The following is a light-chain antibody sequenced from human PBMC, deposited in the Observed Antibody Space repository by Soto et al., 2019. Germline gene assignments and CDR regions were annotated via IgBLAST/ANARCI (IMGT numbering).Light chain of an antibody. CDR3: ESWDYSLNGGV. CDR1: SSNIGSNT. Sequence: QSVLTQPPSASGTPGQRVTISCSGSSSNIGSNTVHWYQQLPGTAPKLLIYSNHQRPSGVPDRFSGSTSGTSASLAIGGLHSEDEADYYCESWDYSLNGGVFGGGTKLTVL. J-gene: IGLJ3*02. CDR2: SNH. V-gene: IGLV1-44*01.